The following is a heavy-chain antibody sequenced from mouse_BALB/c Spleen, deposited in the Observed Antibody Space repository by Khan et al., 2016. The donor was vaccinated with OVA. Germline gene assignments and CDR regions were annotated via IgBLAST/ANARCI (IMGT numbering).Heavy chain of an antibody. J-gene: IGHJ3*01. CDR1: GFSLTSYG. D-gene: IGHD1-1*01. V-gene: IGHV2-9*02. CDR2: LWAGGST. CDR3: ARPYYGSAWFAY. Sequence: QVQLKESGPGLVAPSQSLSITCTVSGFSLTSYGVHWVRQPPGKGLEWLGVLWAGGSTNYNSALMSRLSISKDNSKNQVFLKMNSLQTDDTAMYYCARPYYGSAWFAYWGQGTLVTASA.